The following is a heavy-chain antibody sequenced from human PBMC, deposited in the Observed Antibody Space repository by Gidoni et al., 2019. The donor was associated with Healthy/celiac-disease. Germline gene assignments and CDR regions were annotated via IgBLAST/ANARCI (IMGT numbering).Heavy chain of an antibody. D-gene: IGHD2-15*01. J-gene: IGHJ5*02. Sequence: QVQMVETGGGVGQPGRTLRLSCAATGLTFSSYGLPWVRQAPGKGLEWVSVIWYDGSNKYYSDSVQGRFTISRDNSKNTLYLQMNSLRAEDTAVYYCASVPYCSGGSCYVFCWFDPWGQGTLVTVSS. CDR2: IWYDGSNK. CDR1: GLTFSSYG. V-gene: IGHV3-33*01. CDR3: ASVPYCSGGSCYVFCWFDP.